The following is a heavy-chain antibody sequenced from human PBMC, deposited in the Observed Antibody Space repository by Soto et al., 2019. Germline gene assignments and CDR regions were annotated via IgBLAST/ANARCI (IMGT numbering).Heavy chain of an antibody. V-gene: IGHV4-34*01. J-gene: IGHJ5*02. CDR2: INHSGST. CDR1: GGSFSGYY. Sequence: SETLSLTCAVYGGSFSGYYWSWIRQPPGKGLEWIGEINHSGSTNYNPSLKSRVTISVDTSKNQFSLKLSSVTAADTAVYYCADALWQLRPRWFDHWGQGTLVTVSS. D-gene: IGHD6-6*01. CDR3: ADALWQLRPRWFDH.